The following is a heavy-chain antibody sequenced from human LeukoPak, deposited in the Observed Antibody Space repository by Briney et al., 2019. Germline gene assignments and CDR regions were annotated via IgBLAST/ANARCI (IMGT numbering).Heavy chain of an antibody. J-gene: IGHJ6*04. CDR1: GFTFSSYS. CDR2: ISSSSSYI. V-gene: IGHV3-21*01. Sequence: GGSLRLSCAASGFTFSSYSMNWVRQAPGKGLEWVSSISSSSSYIFYADSVKDRFTISRDNAKNSLYLQMNSLRAEDTAVYSCARDDYGGMDVWGKGTTVSVSS. D-gene: IGHD4-17*01. CDR3: ARDDYGGMDV.